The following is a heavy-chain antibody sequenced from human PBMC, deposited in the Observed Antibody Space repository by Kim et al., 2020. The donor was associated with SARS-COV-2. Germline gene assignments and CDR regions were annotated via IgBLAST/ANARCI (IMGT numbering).Heavy chain of an antibody. Sequence: GGSLRLSCAASGFHFSSYGICWVSQDKCKGLEGGSAISGSGGRTYYADATKGRFTISRDNSKNTLYLQMNSLRAEDTAVYYCAKPPSGYGSDYWGQGTLVTVSS. CDR1: GFHFSSYG. D-gene: IGHD1-1*01. CDR3: AKPPSGYGSDY. CDR2: ISGSGGRT. V-gene: IGHV3-23*01. J-gene: IGHJ4*02.